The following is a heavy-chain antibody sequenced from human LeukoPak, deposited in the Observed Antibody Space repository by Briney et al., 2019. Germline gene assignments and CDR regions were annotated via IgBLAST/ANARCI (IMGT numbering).Heavy chain of an antibody. J-gene: IGHJ3*02. V-gene: IGHV1-46*01. CDR3: ARDQITMVRGVITAFDI. D-gene: IGHD3-10*01. CDR2: INPSGGST. Sequence: GAPVKVSCKASGYTFTSYYMHWVRQAPGQGLEWMGMINPSGGSTSYAQKFQGRVTMTRDTSTSTVYMELSSLRSEDTAVYYCARDQITMVRGVITAFDIWGQGTMVTVSS. CDR1: GYTFTSYY.